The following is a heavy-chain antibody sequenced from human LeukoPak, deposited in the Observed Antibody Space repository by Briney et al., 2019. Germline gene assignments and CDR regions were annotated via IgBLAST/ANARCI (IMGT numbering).Heavy chain of an antibody. Sequence: GGSLRLSCAVSGFTVSRNYMSWVRQAPGKGLEWVSVIYSGGSTYYADSVKGRFTISRDNSKNTLCLQMNSLRAEDTAVYYCARDYSNYGFDYWGQGTLVTVSS. D-gene: IGHD4-11*01. CDR2: IYSGGST. CDR3: ARDYSNYGFDY. CDR1: GFTVSRNY. J-gene: IGHJ4*02. V-gene: IGHV3-66*01.